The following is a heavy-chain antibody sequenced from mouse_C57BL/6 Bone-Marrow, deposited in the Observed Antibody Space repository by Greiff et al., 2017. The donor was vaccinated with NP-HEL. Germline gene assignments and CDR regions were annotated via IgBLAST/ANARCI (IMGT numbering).Heavy chain of an antibody. Sequence: QVQLQQSGAELVKPGASVKMSCKASGYTFTTYPIEWMKQNHGKSLEWIGNFHPYNDDTKYNEKFKGKATLTVEKSSSTVYLELSRLTSGDSAVYYCARGDYYGSSEYWYCDVWGTGTTVTVSS. CDR3: ARGDYYGSSEYWYCDV. CDR1: GYTFTTYP. V-gene: IGHV1-47*01. J-gene: IGHJ1*03. CDR2: FHPYNDDT. D-gene: IGHD1-1*01.